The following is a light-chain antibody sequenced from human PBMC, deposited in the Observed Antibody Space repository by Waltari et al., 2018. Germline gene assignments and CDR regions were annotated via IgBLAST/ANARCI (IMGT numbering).Light chain of an antibody. Sequence: EIVMTQSPVTLSVSPGERAALSCRPSQGVRTNLAWYQQRPGQTPRLIIYGTSTRATEIPARFSGSESGTEFTLTISSLQSEDFAVYYCQQYNDWPYTFGQGTKLEIK. J-gene: IGKJ2*01. CDR1: QGVRTN. V-gene: IGKV3-15*01. CDR2: GTS. CDR3: QQYNDWPYT.